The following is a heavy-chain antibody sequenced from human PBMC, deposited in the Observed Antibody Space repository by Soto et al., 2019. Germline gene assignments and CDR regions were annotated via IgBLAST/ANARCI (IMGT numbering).Heavy chain of an antibody. CDR2: IYYSGST. J-gene: IGHJ5*02. Sequence: PSETLSLTCTVSGGSISSYYWSWIRQPPGKGLEWIGYIYYSGSTNYNPSLKSRVTISVDTSKNQFSLKLSSVTAADTAVYYCARGGEQWLVLFPWGKGTLVTVS. CDR3: ARGGEQWLVLFP. V-gene: IGHV4-59*01. D-gene: IGHD6-19*01. CDR1: GGSISSYY.